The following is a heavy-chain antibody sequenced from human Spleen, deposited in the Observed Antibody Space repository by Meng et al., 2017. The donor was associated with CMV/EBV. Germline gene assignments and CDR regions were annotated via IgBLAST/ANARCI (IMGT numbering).Heavy chain of an antibody. V-gene: IGHV3-21*01. Sequence: GESLKISCVASGITFSSYSMNWVRQAPGKGLEWVSSISSSSSYIYYADSVKGRFTISRDNAENSLYLQMSSLRAEDTAVYYCARDGKGEMATTFDYWGQGTLVAVSS. CDR2: ISSSSSYI. J-gene: IGHJ4*02. CDR3: ARDGKGEMATTFDY. D-gene: IGHD5-24*01. CDR1: GITFSSYS.